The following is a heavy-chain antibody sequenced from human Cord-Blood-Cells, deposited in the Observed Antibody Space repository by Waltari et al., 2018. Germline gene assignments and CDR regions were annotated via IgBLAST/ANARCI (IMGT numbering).Heavy chain of an antibody. CDR3: ARDHTAAAGTGNFDY. D-gene: IGHD6-13*01. V-gene: IGHV1-18*01. Sequence: GISWVRQAPGQGLEWMGWISAYNGNTNYAQKLQGRVTMTTDTSTSTAYMELRSLRSDDTAVYYCARDHTAAAGTGNFDYWGQGTLVTVSS. CDR1: G. J-gene: IGHJ4*02. CDR2: ISAYNGNT.